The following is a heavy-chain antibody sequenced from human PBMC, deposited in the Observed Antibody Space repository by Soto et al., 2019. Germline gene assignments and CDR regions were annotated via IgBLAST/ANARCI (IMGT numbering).Heavy chain of an antibody. V-gene: IGHV1-46*01. CDR1: RYIFTSFH. Sequence: ASVKVSCKASRYIFTSFHMHWVREAPGQGLEWMGVINPSTGSTSYEQKFQGGVTMTRDTSTSTVYMVLSSLRSEDTAVYYCARIAAAGLTYFDFWGQGTPVTVSS. CDR2: INPSTGST. J-gene: IGHJ4*02. D-gene: IGHD6-13*01. CDR3: ARIAAAGLTYFDF.